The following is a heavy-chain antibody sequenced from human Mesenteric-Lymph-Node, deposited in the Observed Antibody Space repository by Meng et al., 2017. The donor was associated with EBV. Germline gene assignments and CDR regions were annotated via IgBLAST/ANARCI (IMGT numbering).Heavy chain of an antibody. J-gene: IGHJ4*02. CDR1: GYSFSEYY. CDR3: ARGNTVTNPLDS. CDR2: MNPISGNT. V-gene: IGHV1-8*01. D-gene: IGHD4-17*01. Sequence: SGAELEEAWVIAKVSCKASGYSFSEYYINWVRKATGQGLEWMGWMNPISGNTAYARKFLGRVTMTRDTSTGTAYMELSSLRSEDAAVYFCARGNTVTNPLDSWGQGTLVTVSS.